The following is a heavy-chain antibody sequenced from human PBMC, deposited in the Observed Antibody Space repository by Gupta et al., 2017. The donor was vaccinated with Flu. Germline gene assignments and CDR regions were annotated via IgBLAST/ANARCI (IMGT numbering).Heavy chain of an antibody. J-gene: IGHJ3*02. Sequence: WEWVRQRLGKGPGWIGGFDYAGSRYYTTSRKGRFTMSVYTSTRRFSLRLSSVTAADTAVYYCAGPAYGGGDCYSAEDAFDIWGQGTLVTVSS. D-gene: IGHD2-21*01. V-gene: IGHV4-39*02. CDR2: FDYAGSR. CDR3: AGPAYGGGDCYSAEDAFDI.